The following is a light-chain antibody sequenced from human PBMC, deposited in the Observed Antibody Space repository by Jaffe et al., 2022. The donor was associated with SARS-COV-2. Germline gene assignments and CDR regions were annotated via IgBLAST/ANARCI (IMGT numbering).Light chain of an antibody. V-gene: IGKV4-1*01. CDR3: QQYYSRPIT. CDR1: QSVLYSSNNKTY. Sequence: DIVMTQSPDSLAVSLGERATINCKSSQSVLYSSNNKTYLAWYQQKPGQPPKLLVYWASTRESGVPDRFSGRGSGTDFTLTISSLQAEDVAVYYCQQYYSRPITFGQGTRLEIK. CDR2: WAS. J-gene: IGKJ5*01.